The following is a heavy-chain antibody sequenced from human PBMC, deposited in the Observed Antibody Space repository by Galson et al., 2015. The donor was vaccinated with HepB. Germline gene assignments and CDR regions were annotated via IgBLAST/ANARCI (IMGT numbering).Heavy chain of an antibody. V-gene: IGHV3-33*01. D-gene: IGHD2-2*01. Sequence: SLRLSCAASGFTFSNYAMHWVRQAPGKGLEWVAVIWFDGSNKYYADSVKGRFTFSRDNSKNTLYLQMNSLRAEDTAVYYCARELLNSGYCSSTSCYGPTIPFDYWGQGTLVTVSS. CDR2: IWFDGSNK. CDR3: ARELLNSGYCSSTSCYGPTIPFDY. J-gene: IGHJ4*02. CDR1: GFTFSNYA.